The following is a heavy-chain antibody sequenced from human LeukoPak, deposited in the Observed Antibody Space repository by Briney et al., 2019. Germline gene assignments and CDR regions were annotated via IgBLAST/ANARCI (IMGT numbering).Heavy chain of an antibody. D-gene: IGHD1-26*01. V-gene: IGHV3-23*01. J-gene: IGHJ4*02. CDR3: AKVGATDFDY. CDR1: GFTFSNYA. CDR2: ITDTGFAT. Sequence: PGGSLRLSCAASGFTFSNYAMTWVRQAPGKGLEWVSGITDTGFATFYADSVRGRFTISRDNSRNTLYLQMDSLRAEDTAVYYCAKVGATDFDYWGQGTLVTVSS.